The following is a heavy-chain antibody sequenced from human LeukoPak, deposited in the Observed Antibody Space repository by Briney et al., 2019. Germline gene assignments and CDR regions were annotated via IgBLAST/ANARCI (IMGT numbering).Heavy chain of an antibody. J-gene: IGHJ4*02. CDR1: GFTFSSYA. V-gene: IGHV3-23*01. CDR2: ISGSGGST. Sequence: GGSLRLSCAASGFTFSSYAMSWVRQAPGKGLEWVSAISGSGGSTYYADSVKGRFTISRDNSKNTLYLQMNSLRAEDTAVYYCAKVCRADCSFCPFDYWGQGTLVTVSS. CDR3: AKVCRADCSFCPFDY. D-gene: IGHD2-21*02.